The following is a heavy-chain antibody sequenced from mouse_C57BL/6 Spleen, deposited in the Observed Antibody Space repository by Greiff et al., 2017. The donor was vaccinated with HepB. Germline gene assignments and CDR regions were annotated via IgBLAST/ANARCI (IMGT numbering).Heavy chain of an antibody. CDR3: ARDRITTVVATYFDV. CDR2: ISDGGSYT. Sequence: VQLKQSGGGLVKPGGSLKLSCAASGFTFSSYAMSWVRQTPEKRLEWVATISDGGSYTYYPDNVKGRFTISRDNAKNNLYLQMSHLKSEDTAMYYCARDRITTVVATYFDVWGTGTTVTVSS. J-gene: IGHJ1*03. D-gene: IGHD1-1*01. V-gene: IGHV5-4*01. CDR1: GFTFSSYA.